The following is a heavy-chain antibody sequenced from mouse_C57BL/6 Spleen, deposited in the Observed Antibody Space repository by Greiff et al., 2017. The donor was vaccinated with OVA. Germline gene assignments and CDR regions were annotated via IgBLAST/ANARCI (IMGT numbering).Heavy chain of an antibody. CDR3: ARWIGGITTVASLDY. D-gene: IGHD1-1*01. V-gene: IGHV1-64*01. CDR1: GYTFTSYW. CDR2: IHPNSGST. Sequence: QVHVKQPGAELVKPGASVKLSCKASGYTFTSYWMHWVKQRPGQGLEWIGMIHPNSGSTNYNEKFKSKATLTVDKSSSTAYMQLSSLTSEDSAVYYCARWIGGITTVASLDYWGQGTTLTVSS. J-gene: IGHJ2*01.